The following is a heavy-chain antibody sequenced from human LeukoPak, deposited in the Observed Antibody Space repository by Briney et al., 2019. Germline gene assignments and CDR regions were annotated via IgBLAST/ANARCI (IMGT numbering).Heavy chain of an antibody. CDR2: IYSGGST. CDR1: GFTVSSNY. V-gene: IGHV3-66*01. J-gene: IGHJ4*02. D-gene: IGHD1-26*01. Sequence: GGSLRLSCAASGFTVSSNYMSWVRQAPGKGLEWVSVIYSGGSTYYADSVKGRFTISRDNSKNTLYLQMNSLRAENTAVYYCARDSVSGSYFDYWGQGTLVTVSS. CDR3: ARDSVSGSYFDY.